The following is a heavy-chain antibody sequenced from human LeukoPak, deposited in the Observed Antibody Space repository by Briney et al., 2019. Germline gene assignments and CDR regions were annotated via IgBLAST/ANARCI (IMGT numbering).Heavy chain of an antibody. Sequence: ASVKVSCKASGYTFTGYYMHWVRQAPGQGLEWMGWINPNSGGTNYAQKFQGRVTMTRDTSISTAYMELSRLRSDDTAVYYCARGPQYSSSSLSPYFDYWGQGTLATVSS. CDR1: GYTFTGYY. CDR2: INPNSGGT. V-gene: IGHV1-2*02. D-gene: IGHD6-6*01. CDR3: ARGPQYSSSSLSPYFDY. J-gene: IGHJ4*02.